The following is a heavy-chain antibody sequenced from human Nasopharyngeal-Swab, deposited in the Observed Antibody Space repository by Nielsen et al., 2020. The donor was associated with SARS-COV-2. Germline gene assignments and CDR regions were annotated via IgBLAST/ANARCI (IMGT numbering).Heavy chain of an antibody. V-gene: IGHV5-10-1*01. Sequence: KVSCKGSGYSFPSYWISWVRQMPGKGLEWMGRIDPSDSYTNYSPSFQGHVTISADKSISTAYLQWSSLKASDTAMYYCARCEIAAAAIWFDPWGQGTLVTVSS. CDR3: ARCEIAAAAIWFDP. J-gene: IGHJ5*02. CDR2: IDPSDSYT. CDR1: GYSFPSYW. D-gene: IGHD6-13*01.